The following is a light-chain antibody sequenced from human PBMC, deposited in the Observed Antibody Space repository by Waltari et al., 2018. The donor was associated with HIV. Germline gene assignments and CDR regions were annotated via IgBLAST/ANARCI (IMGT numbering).Light chain of an antibody. CDR3: QQLNSYPLT. J-gene: IGKJ3*01. Sequence: DIQLTQSPYFLSASVGDRVTITCRASQGISTYLAWYQQKPEEAPKLLIYAASTLQSGVPSRFSGSGSGTEFTLTISSLQPEDFAAYYCQQLNSYPLTFGPGTKVDFK. CDR2: AAS. V-gene: IGKV1-9*01. CDR1: QGISTY.